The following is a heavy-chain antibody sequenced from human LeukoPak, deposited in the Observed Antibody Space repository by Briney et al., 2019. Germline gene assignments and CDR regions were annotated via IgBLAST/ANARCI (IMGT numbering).Heavy chain of an antibody. J-gene: IGHJ4*02. Sequence: PSETLSLTCTVSGYSISSGYYWGWIRQPPGKGLEWIGSIYHSGSTYYNPSLKSRVTISVDTSKNQFSLKLSSVTAADTAVYYCARDRLVYYGSGSYYLLDYWGQGTLVTVSS. CDR1: GYSISSGYY. CDR3: ARDRLVYYGSGSYYLLDY. V-gene: IGHV4-38-2*02. CDR2: IYHSGST. D-gene: IGHD3-10*01.